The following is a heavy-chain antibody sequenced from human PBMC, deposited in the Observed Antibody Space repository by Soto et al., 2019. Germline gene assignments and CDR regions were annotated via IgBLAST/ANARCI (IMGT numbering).Heavy chain of an antibody. CDR1: GYTFTGLN. CDR2: INPNNGDT. V-gene: IGHV1-2*02. CDR3: ARYRDTSAYYVFDY. D-gene: IGHD3-22*01. Sequence: ASVKVSCKASGYTFTGLNMHWVRQAPGQGFEWMGWINPNNGDTKYAQKFQGRVTLTTDTSISTAYMELSSLRSDDTAVYYCARYRDTSAYYVFDYWGQGTGVTVSS. J-gene: IGHJ4*02.